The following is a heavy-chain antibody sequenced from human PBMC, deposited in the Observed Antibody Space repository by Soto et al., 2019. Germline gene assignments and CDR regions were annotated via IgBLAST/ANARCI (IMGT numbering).Heavy chain of an antibody. V-gene: IGHV3-23*01. CDR3: AKDFPWEPLDY. CDR1: GFSFSSYA. D-gene: IGHD1-26*01. CDR2: ISGSGGSK. Sequence: GGSRRLSCAVYGFSFSSYAMSWVRQAQGEGLEWVAAISGSGGSKYYADSVKGRFTISRDNSKNTLYLQMNSLRAEDTAVYYCAKDFPWEPLDYWGQGTLVTVSS. J-gene: IGHJ4*02.